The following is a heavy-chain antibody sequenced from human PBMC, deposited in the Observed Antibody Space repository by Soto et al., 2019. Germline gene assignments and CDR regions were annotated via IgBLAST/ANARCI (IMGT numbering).Heavy chain of an antibody. CDR2: ISSSSSYT. Sequence: GGSLRLSCAAPGFTFSDYYMNWIRQAPGKGLEWLSYISSSSSYTDYADSVKGRFTISRDNAKNSLYLQMNSLRVEDTAVYFCARDIHYGSGRGWFDPWGQGTLVTVSS. J-gene: IGHJ5*02. CDR1: GFTFSDYY. CDR3: ARDIHYGSGRGWFDP. D-gene: IGHD3-10*01. V-gene: IGHV3-11*06.